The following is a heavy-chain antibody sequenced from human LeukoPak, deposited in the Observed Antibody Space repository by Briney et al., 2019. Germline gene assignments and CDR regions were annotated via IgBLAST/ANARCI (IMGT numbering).Heavy chain of an antibody. J-gene: IGHJ4*02. Sequence: GASVKVSCTVSGHTLTELSLHWVRQAPGKGLEWMGGLDPEAGEMIYSQKFQGRVTMTEDTSTDIAYMEMSSLRSEDTAVYYCATGRTWWDLLNYWGQGTLVTVSS. CDR2: LDPEAGEM. CDR3: ATGRTWWDLLNY. D-gene: IGHD1-26*01. V-gene: IGHV1-24*01. CDR1: GHTLTELS.